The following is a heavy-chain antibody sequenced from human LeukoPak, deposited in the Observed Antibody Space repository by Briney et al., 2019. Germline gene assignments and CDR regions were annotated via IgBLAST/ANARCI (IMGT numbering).Heavy chain of an antibody. V-gene: IGHV3-74*03. CDR1: GFTFSSYW. J-gene: IGHJ5*02. CDR2: LKFDGTIT. CDR3: AGQANNWFDP. Sequence: GGSLRLSCAASGFTFSSYWMHWVRQAPGKGLVWVSRLKFDGTITQYADSVKGRFTVSRDNAKNTLYLQMDSLRAEDTAVYYCAGQANNWFDPWGQGTLVTVSS.